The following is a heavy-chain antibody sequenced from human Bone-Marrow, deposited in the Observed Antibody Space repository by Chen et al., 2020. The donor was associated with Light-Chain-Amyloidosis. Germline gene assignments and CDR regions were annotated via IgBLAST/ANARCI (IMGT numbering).Heavy chain of an antibody. CDR3: AKDKGGSMGFGMDV. CDR2: ISWNSGVK. V-gene: IGHV3-9*01. Sequence: EVLLVEEGGGLVKPGGSLRLSCAASGFTFDDYAMHWVRQAPGKGLEWVSGISWNSGVKGYVDSVRGRFTISRDGVKNSLYLQMNSLRPEDTALYYCAKDKGGSMGFGMDVWGQGTTVIVSS. J-gene: IGHJ6*02. D-gene: IGHD3-10*01. CDR1: GFTFDDYA.